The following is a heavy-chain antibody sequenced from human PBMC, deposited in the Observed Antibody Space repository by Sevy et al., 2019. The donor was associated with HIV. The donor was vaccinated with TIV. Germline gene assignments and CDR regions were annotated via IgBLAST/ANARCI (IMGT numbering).Heavy chain of an antibody. J-gene: IGHJ4*01. D-gene: IGHD5-12*01. CDR2: ISSSGTTI. Sequence: GGSLRLSCAASGFTFSDYYMTWIRQTPVKGLEWVSYISSSGTTIYYTDSVKGRFTISRDNAKNSLYLQMNSLTAEDTAVYYCASRADIVPTLEFWGHGTLVTVSS. CDR3: ASRADIVPTLEF. CDR1: GFTFSDYY. V-gene: IGHV3-11*01.